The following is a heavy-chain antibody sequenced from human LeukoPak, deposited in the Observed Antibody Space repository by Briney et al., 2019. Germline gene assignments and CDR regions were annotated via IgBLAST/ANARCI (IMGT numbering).Heavy chain of an antibody. CDR1: GFTFSSYV. V-gene: IGHV3-30*18. Sequence: PGGSLRLSCAASGFTFSSYVMHWVRQAPGKGLEWVAVISYDGSNKYYADSVKGRFTISRDNSKNTLYLQMNSLRAEDTAVYYCAKDGWDYYDSSGYTDYWGQGTLVTVST. D-gene: IGHD3-22*01. J-gene: IGHJ4*02. CDR2: ISYDGSNK. CDR3: AKDGWDYYDSSGYTDY.